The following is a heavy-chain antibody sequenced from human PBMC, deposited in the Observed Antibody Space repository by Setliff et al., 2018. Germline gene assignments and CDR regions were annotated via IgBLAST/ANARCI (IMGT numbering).Heavy chain of an antibody. J-gene: IGHJ6*03. CDR3: ARAEYYYGSGSFHPYYMDV. D-gene: IGHD3-10*01. CDR2: IYYSGST. CDR1: GGSISSSSYY. V-gene: IGHV4-39*07. Sequence: SETLSLTCTVSGGSISSSSYYWGWIRQPPGKGLEWIGSIYYSGSTYYNPSLKGRVTISVDTSKNQFSLKLSSVTAADTAVYYCARAEYYYGSGSFHPYYMDVWGQGTTVTVSS.